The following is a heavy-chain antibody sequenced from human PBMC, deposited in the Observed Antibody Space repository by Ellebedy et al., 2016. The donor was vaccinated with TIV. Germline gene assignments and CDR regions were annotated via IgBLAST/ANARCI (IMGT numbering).Heavy chain of an antibody. CDR3: ARAPLVIAARDYYYYYYMDV. Sequence: ASVKVSXKATGYTFTSFDINWVRQATGQGLEWMGWMNPNSGNTGYAQKFQGRVTMTRNTSISTAYMELSSLTSEDTAVYYYARAPLVIAARDYYYYYYMDVWGKGTTVTVSS. V-gene: IGHV1-8*01. CDR1: GYTFTSFD. D-gene: IGHD6-6*01. J-gene: IGHJ6*03. CDR2: MNPNSGNT.